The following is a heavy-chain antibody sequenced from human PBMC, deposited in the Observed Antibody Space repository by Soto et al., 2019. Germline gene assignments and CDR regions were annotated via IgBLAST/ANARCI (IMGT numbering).Heavy chain of an antibody. D-gene: IGHD1-26*01. J-gene: IGHJ3*02. CDR2: ISSSSSDT. V-gene: IGHV3-11*06. Sequence: QVQLVESGGGLVKPGGSLRLSCAASGFTFSDYYMSWIRQAPGKGRAWVSYISSSSSDTNYADSVKGRFTISRDNAKNSLYLQMNSLRAEDTAVYYCARDPWELLGPAFDIWGQGTMVTVSS. CDR1: GFTFSDYY. CDR3: ARDPWELLGPAFDI.